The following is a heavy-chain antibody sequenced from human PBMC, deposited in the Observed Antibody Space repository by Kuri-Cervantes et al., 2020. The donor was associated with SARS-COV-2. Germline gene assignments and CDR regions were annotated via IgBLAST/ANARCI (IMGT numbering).Heavy chain of an antibody. D-gene: IGHD3-3*01. Sequence: LSLTCAASGFTFSSYSMNWVRQAPGKGLEWVSSISSSSSYIHYADSVKGRFTSSRDNAKNSLYLQMNSLRAEDTAVYYCGRRGYDFWSGFPDYWGQGTLVTVSS. CDR1: GFTFSSYS. CDR3: GRRGYDFWSGFPDY. J-gene: IGHJ4*02. V-gene: IGHV3-21*06. CDR2: ISSSSSYI.